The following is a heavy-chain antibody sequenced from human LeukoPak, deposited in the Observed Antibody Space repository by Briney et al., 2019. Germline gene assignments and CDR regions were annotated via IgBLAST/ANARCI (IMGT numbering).Heavy chain of an antibody. Sequence: GGCLRLSCAASGFSFSSYSMNWVPQAPGKGLEWVSSISSSSSYIYYADSVKGRFTISRDNAKNSLYLQMNSLRAEDTAVYYCARGGVSQDYFDYWGQGTLVTVSS. J-gene: IGHJ4*02. CDR3: ARGGVSQDYFDY. CDR2: ISSSSSYI. V-gene: IGHV3-21*01. D-gene: IGHD6-13*01. CDR1: GFSFSSYS.